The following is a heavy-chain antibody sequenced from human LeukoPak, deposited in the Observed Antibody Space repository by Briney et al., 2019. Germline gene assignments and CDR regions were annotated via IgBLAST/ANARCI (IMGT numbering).Heavy chain of an antibody. V-gene: IGHV3-30*02. D-gene: IGHD3-9*01. CDR3: AKGPGYFDWLLQYDY. Sequence: GGSLRLSCAASGFTFSSYGMHWVRQAPGKGLEWVAFIRYDGSNKYYADSVKGRFTISRDNSKNTLYPQMNSLRAEDTAVYYCAKGPGYFDWLLQYDYWGQGTLVTVSS. J-gene: IGHJ4*02. CDR2: IRYDGSNK. CDR1: GFTFSSYG.